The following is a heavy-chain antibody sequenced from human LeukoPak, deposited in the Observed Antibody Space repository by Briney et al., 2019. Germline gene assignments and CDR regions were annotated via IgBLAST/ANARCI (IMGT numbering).Heavy chain of an antibody. Sequence: GGSLRLSCTASGFTLGSHDMPWVRQIPGKGLEWVAAVSSGFHAFFADSVQGRFTVSREDARNSLYLQMNSLRAGDTAVYYCVREARGYHYTYFDYWGQGTLVTVSS. J-gene: IGHJ4*02. V-gene: IGHV3-13*01. CDR3: VREARGYHYTYFDY. D-gene: IGHD5-18*01. CDR2: VSSGFHA. CDR1: GFTLGSHD.